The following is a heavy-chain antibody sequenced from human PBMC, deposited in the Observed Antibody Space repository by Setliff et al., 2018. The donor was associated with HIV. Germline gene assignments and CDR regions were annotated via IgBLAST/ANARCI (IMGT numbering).Heavy chain of an antibody. CDR3: AKPRLYNSALEN. CDR2: IYSDGST. CDR1: GFILSDHY. Sequence: GGSLRLSCAASGFILSDHYMDWVRQAPGKGLQWVSTIYSDGSTYHADSVKGRFTLSRDNSKNTLYLQMNSLTPEDTAVYYCAKPRLYNSALENWGQGTLVTVSS. D-gene: IGHD1-1*01. V-gene: IGHV3-66*02. J-gene: IGHJ4*02.